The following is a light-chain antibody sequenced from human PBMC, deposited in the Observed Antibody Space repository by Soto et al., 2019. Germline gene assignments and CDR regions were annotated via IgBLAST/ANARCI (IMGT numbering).Light chain of an antibody. Sequence: EIVMTQSPATLSVSPEERATLSCRASQSVSGDLAWYQQKPGQAPRLLIYGASTRATGIPARFSGSGSGTEFTLTITSLQSEDFAVYYCQQYNDWPPLTFGGGTKVEIK. CDR3: QQYNDWPPLT. CDR2: GAS. J-gene: IGKJ4*01. CDR1: QSVSGD. V-gene: IGKV3-15*01.